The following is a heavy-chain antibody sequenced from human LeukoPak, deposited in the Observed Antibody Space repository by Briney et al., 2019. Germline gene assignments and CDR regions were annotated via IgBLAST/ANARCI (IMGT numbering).Heavy chain of an antibody. V-gene: IGHV4-39*01. J-gene: IGHJ4*02. CDR1: GDSISSSSYY. CDR3: ARHAPSGWELLLGGTIDY. D-gene: IGHD1-26*01. CDR2: IYYSGST. Sequence: SETLSLTCTVSGDSISSSSYYWGWIRQPPGKGLEWIGSIYYSGSTYYNPSLKSRVTISVDTSKNQFSLKLSAVTAADTAVYFCARHAPSGWELLLGGTIDYWGQGTLVTVSS.